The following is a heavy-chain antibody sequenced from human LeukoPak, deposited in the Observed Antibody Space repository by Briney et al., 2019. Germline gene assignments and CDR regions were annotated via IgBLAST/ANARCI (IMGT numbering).Heavy chain of an antibody. J-gene: IGHJ4*02. D-gene: IGHD3-16*02. CDR1: GFTFSSYA. V-gene: IGHV3-23*01. CDR3: AKKGVAWGSYRFDY. Sequence: PGGSLRLSCAASGFTFSSYAMSWVRQAPGKGLEWVSAISGSGGSTYYADSVKGRFTISRDNSKNTLYPQMNSLRAEDTAVYYCAKKGVAWGSYRFDYWGQGTLVTVSS. CDR2: ISGSGGST.